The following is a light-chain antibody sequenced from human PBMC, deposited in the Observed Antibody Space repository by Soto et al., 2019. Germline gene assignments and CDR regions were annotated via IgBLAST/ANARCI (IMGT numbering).Light chain of an antibody. J-gene: IGLJ2*01. CDR2: EVS. CDR1: SSDVGGYNY. Sequence: QSALIQPPSASGSPGQSVTISCTGTSSDVGGYNYVSWYQQHPGKAPKLMIYEVSKRPSGVPDRFSGSKSGNTASLTVSGLQAEDEADYYCISYAGSNNVVFGGGTKLTVL. CDR3: ISYAGSNNVV. V-gene: IGLV2-8*01.